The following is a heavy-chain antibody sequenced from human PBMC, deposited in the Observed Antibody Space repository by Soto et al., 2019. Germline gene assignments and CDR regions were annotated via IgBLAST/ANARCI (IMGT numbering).Heavy chain of an antibody. CDR1: GFTFDDYA. CDR2: ISWNSGSI. Sequence: RRLSCAASGFTFDDYAMHWVRQAPGKGLEWVSGISWNSGSIGYADPVKGRFTISRDNAKNSLYLQMNSLRAEDTALYYCAKGHSSGWSGGDYWGQGTLVTVSA. D-gene: IGHD6-19*01. V-gene: IGHV3-9*01. CDR3: AKGHSSGWSGGDY. J-gene: IGHJ4*02.